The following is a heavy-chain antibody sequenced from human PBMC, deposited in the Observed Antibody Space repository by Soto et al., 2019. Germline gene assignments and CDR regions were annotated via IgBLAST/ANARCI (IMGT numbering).Heavy chain of an antibody. CDR3: ASAATRGWFDP. CDR2: FIPILGIA. D-gene: IGHD2-15*01. Sequence: QVQLVQSGAEVKKPGSSVKVSCKASGGTFSSYTISWVRQAPGQGLEWMGRFIPILGIANYAQKFQGRVTITADKSTSTAYMELSSLRSEDTAVYYCASAATRGWFDPWGQGTLVTVSS. J-gene: IGHJ5*02. V-gene: IGHV1-69*02. CDR1: GGTFSSYT.